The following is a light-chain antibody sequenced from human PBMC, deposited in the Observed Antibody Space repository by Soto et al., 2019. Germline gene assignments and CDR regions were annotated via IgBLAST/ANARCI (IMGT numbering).Light chain of an antibody. CDR1: QSVSSSY. Sequence: EIVLTQSPGTLSLSPGERATLSCRASQSVSSSYLAWYQQKPGQAPRLLIYSASTRATGIPVRFSGSGSGAEFTLTISSLQPEDFAVYSCHQYNDWPFTFGPGTKVDIK. V-gene: IGKV3-15*01. CDR3: HQYNDWPFT. CDR2: SAS. J-gene: IGKJ3*01.